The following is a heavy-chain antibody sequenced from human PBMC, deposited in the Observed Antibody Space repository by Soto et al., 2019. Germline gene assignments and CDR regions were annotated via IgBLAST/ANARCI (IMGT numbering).Heavy chain of an antibody. D-gene: IGHD3-10*01. CDR1: GFTVSSNY. CDR3: ARESPNVLLSEGAFDI. Sequence: EVQLVESGGGLIQPGGSLRLSCAASGFTVSSNYMSWVRQAPGKGLEWVSLIYSGGRTYYTDTVKGRFTISRDTSKNTLYLQMNSLRAEDTAVYYCARESPNVLLSEGAFDIWGQGTMVTVSS. J-gene: IGHJ3*02. CDR2: IYSGGRT. V-gene: IGHV3-53*01.